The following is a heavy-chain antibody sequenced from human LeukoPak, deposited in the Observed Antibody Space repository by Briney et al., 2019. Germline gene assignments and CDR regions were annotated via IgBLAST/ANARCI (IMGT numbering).Heavy chain of an antibody. CDR2: IYYSGST. V-gene: IGHV4-39*01. J-gene: IGHJ4*02. CDR3: ARARYSGYDFLLDY. CDR1: GGSISSSSYY. D-gene: IGHD5-12*01. Sequence: SETLSLTCTVSGGSISSSSYYWGWVRQPPGKGLEWIGAIYYSGSTYFNPSLRSRVTISVDTSKNQFSLKLSSVTAADTAVYYCARARYSGYDFLLDYWGQGTLVTVSS.